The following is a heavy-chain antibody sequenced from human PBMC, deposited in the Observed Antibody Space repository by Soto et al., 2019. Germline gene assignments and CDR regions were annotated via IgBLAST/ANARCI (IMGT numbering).Heavy chain of an antibody. D-gene: IGHD3-3*01. V-gene: IGHV4-61*01. CDR1: GGSVSSGSYY. CDR3: ARGSDGMDV. Sequence: QVQLQESCPGLVKPSETLSLTCTVSGGSVSSGSYYWSWIRQPPGKGLEWIGYIYYSGSTNYNPSLKSRVTISVDTSKNQFSLKLSSVTAADTAVYYCARGSDGMDVWGQGTTVTVSS. CDR2: IYYSGST. J-gene: IGHJ6*02.